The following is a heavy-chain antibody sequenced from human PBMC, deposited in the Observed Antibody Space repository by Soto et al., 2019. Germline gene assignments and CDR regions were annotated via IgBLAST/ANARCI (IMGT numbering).Heavy chain of an antibody. CDR2: IYSDGNT. Sequence: EVQLVETGGGLIQPGGSLILSCAASGFTVSSKYMSWLRQAPGKGLEWVSIIYSDGNTYYADSVKGRFTISRDNSKNTLNLQMNSLRAEDTAVYFCARGRGNCVVTTCYLPFDSWGQGTLVIVSS. CDR1: GFTVSSKY. CDR3: ARGRGNCVVTTCYLPFDS. V-gene: IGHV3-53*02. D-gene: IGHD2-2*01. J-gene: IGHJ4*02.